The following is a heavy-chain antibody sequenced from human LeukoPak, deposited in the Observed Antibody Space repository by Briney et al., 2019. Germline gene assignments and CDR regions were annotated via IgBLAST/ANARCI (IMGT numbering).Heavy chain of an antibody. Sequence: GGSLRLSCAASGFTFSTYSMNWVRQAPGKGLEWVSYIPFSSSTIYYADSVKGRFTISRDNAKNSLYLQMNSLRAEDTGVYYFARGYSSGWYFVFDYWGQGTLVTVSS. CDR1: GFTFSTYS. CDR3: ARGYSSGWYFVFDY. J-gene: IGHJ4*02. V-gene: IGHV3-48*01. CDR2: IPFSSSTI. D-gene: IGHD6-13*01.